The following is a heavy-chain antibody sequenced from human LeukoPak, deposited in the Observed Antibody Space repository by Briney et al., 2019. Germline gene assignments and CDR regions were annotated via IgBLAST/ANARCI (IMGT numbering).Heavy chain of an antibody. CDR1: GGSVSSGSYY. J-gene: IGHJ3*02. V-gene: IGHV4-61*01. CDR3: ARSTNFEAFDI. Sequence: SETLSLTCSVSGGSVSSGSYYYSWIRQPPGKGLEWIGCIYYSGSTNCNPSLKSRVTISLDTSKNQFSLNLRSVTTADTAVYYCARSTNFEAFDIWGQGTMVTVSS. D-gene: IGHD4/OR15-4a*01. CDR2: IYYSGST.